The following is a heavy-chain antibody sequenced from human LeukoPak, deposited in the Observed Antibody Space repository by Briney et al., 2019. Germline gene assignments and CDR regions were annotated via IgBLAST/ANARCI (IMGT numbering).Heavy chain of an antibody. D-gene: IGHD5-24*01. V-gene: IGHV3-30*04. J-gene: IGHJ4*02. CDR1: GFTFSSYA. CDR3: ASSRDGYTADY. Sequence: PGGSLRLSCAASGFTFSSYAMHWVRQAPGKGLEWVAVISYDGSNKYYADSVKGRFTISRDNSKNTLYLQMNSLRAEDTAVYYCASSRDGYTADYWGQGTLVTVSS. CDR2: ISYDGSNK.